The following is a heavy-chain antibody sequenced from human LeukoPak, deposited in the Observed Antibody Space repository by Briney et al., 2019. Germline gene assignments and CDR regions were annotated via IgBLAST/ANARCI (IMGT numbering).Heavy chain of an antibody. J-gene: IGHJ4*02. D-gene: IGHD2-21*01. CDR1: GGSISSYY. CDR2: IYYSGST. Sequence: SETLSLTCTVSGGSISSYYWSWIRQPAGKGLEWIGRIYYSGSTYYNPSLKSRVTISVDTSKNQFSLRLSSVTAADTALYYCARSLHISAPFDVWGQGTLVTVSS. V-gene: IGHV4-59*05. CDR3: ARSLHISAPFDV.